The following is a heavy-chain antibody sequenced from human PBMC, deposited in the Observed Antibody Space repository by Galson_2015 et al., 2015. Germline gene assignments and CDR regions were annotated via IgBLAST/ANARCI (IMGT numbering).Heavy chain of an antibody. V-gene: IGHV3-33*01. CDR2: IWYDGSNK. Sequence: SLRLSCAASGFTFSSYGMHWVRQAPGKGLEWVAVIWYDGSNKYYADSVKGRFTISRDNSKNTLYLQMNSLRAEDTAVYYCARDGVSGDYYYYYGMDVWGQGTTVTVSS. CDR1: GFTFSSYG. CDR3: ARDGVSGDYYYYYGMDV. D-gene: IGHD2-21*02. J-gene: IGHJ6*02.